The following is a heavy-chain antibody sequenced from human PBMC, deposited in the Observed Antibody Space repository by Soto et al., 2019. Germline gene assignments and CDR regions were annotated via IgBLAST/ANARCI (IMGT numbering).Heavy chain of an antibody. Sequence: GGSLRLSCAASGFTFSSYSMNWVRQAPGKGLEWVSSISSSSSYIYYADSVKGRFTISRDNAKNSLYLQMNSLRAEDTAVYYCARDDDYDILTGYPLEYYYYYGMDVWGQGTTDTVSS. CDR2: ISSSSSYI. D-gene: IGHD3-9*01. J-gene: IGHJ6*02. CDR1: GFTFSSYS. V-gene: IGHV3-21*01. CDR3: ARDDDYDILTGYPLEYYYYYGMDV.